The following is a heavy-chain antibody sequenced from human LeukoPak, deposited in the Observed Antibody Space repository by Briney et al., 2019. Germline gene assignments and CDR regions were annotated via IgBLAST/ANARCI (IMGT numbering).Heavy chain of an antibody. CDR3: ARVSAVGSREGY. CDR2: IIPILGIA. J-gene: IGHJ4*02. D-gene: IGHD1-26*01. V-gene: IGHV1-69*04. Sequence: SVKVSCKASGGTFSSYAISWVRQAPGQGLEWMGRIIPILGIANYAQKFQGRVTITADKSTCTAYMELSSLRSEDTAVYYCARVSAVGSREGYWGQGTLVTVSS. CDR1: GGTFSSYA.